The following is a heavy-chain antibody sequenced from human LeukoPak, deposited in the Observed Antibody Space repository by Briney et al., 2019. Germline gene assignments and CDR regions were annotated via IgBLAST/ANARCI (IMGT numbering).Heavy chain of an antibody. Sequence: SETLSLTCTVSGGSISSSSYYWGWIRQPPGKGLEWIGSIYYSGSTYYNPSLKSRVTISVDTSKNQFSLKLSSVTAADTAVYYCARAPGDYGRLQNFDYWGQGTLVTVSS. J-gene: IGHJ4*02. V-gene: IGHV4-39*07. CDR1: GGSISSSSYY. CDR3: ARAPGDYGRLQNFDY. CDR2: IYYSGST. D-gene: IGHD4-17*01.